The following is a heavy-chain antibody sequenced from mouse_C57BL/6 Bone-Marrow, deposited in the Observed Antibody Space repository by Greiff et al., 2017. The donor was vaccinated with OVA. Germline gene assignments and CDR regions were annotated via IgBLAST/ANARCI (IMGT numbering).Heavy chain of an antibody. CDR3: AIFYDYEKRYYAMDY. V-gene: IGHV1-52*01. J-gene: IGHJ4*01. CDR2: IDPSDSET. CDR1: GYTFTSYW. D-gene: IGHD2-4*01. Sequence: QVQLKQPGAELVRPGSSVKLSCKASGYTFTSYWMHWVKQRPIQGLEWIGNIDPSDSETHYNQKFKDKATLTVDKSSSTAYMQLSSLTSEDSAVYYCAIFYDYEKRYYAMDYWGQGTSVTVSS.